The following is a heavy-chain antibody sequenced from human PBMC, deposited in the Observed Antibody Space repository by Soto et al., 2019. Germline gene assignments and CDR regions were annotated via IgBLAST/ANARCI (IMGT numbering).Heavy chain of an antibody. J-gene: IGHJ5*02. Sequence: QVQLQESGPGLVKPSQTLSLTCTVSGGSISSGGYYWSWIRQHPGKGLEWIGNIYYRGRTNYNPSLKSRLTLSVDTSKNQFSLKLTSVTAADTAMYYCARVRSGVGYNGVDPWGQGTLVTVSA. CDR1: GGSISSGGYY. CDR2: IYYRGRT. V-gene: IGHV4-31*03. CDR3: ARVRSGVGYNGVDP. D-gene: IGHD3-10*01.